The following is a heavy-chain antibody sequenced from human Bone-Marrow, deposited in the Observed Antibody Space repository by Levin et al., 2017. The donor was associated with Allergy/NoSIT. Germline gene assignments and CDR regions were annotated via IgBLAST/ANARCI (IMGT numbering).Heavy chain of an antibody. CDR2: IYHSGST. Sequence: SQTLSLTCAVSGYSISSGYYWGWIRQPPGKGLEWIGSIYHSGSTYYNPSLKSRVTISVDTSKNQFSLKLSSVTAADTAVYYCARDFVVVVAAKAKSGYYFDYWGQGTLVTVSS. J-gene: IGHJ4*02. CDR1: GYSISSGYY. V-gene: IGHV4-38-2*02. CDR3: ARDFVVVVAAKAKSGYYFDY. D-gene: IGHD2-15*01.